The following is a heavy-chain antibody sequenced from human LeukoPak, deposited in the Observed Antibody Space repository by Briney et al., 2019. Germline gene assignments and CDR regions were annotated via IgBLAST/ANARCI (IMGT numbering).Heavy chain of an antibody. Sequence: ASVKVSCKASGFTFTSSAMQWVRQARGQRLEWIGWIVVGSGHTNYAQKFQERVTITRDMSTSTAYMELSSLRSEDTAVYYCAAGWVCSGGSCYYYFDYWGQGTLVTVSS. CDR3: AAGWVCSGGSCYYYFDY. J-gene: IGHJ4*02. D-gene: IGHD2-15*01. V-gene: IGHV1-58*02. CDR2: IVVGSGHT. CDR1: GFTFTSSA.